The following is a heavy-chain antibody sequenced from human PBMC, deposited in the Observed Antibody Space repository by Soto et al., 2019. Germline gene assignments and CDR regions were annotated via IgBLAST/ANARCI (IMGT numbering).Heavy chain of an antibody. CDR2: IYYSGST. V-gene: IGHV4-31*03. Sequence: PSETLSLTCTVSGGSISSGGYYWSWIRQHPGKGLEWIGYIYYSGSTYYNPSLKSRVTISVGTSKNQFSLKLSSVTAADTAVYYCARGRNYYYDSSGLLIPNYHFDYWGQGTLVTVSS. J-gene: IGHJ4*02. CDR1: GGSISSGGYY. CDR3: ARGRNYYYDSSGLLIPNYHFDY. D-gene: IGHD3-22*01.